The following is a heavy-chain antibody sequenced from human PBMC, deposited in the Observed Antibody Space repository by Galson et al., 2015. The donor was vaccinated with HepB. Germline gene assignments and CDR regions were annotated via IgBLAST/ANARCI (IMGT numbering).Heavy chain of an antibody. CDR1: GYTFSDHY. J-gene: IGHJ6*02. CDR3: AREGNSFLRFLEWPHKRHFGKDV. D-gene: IGHD3-3*01. CDR2: INPNSGDT. V-gene: IGHV1-2*02. Sequence: SVKVSCKASGYTFSDHYMYWVRQAPGQGLEWMGWINPNSGDTNYLQKFQGRVTMTRDTSINTAFMELSGLTSDDTAVYFCAREGNSFLRFLEWPHKRHFGKDVWGQGTTVTVSS.